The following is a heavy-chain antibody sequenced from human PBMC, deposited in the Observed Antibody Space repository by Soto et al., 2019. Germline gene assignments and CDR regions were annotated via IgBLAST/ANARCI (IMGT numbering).Heavy chain of an antibody. CDR1: GGSFSGYY. J-gene: IGHJ4*02. V-gene: IGHV4-34*01. CDR2: INHSGST. D-gene: IGHD2-21*02. Sequence: PSETLSLTCAVYGGSFSGYYWSWIRQPPGKGLEWIGEINHSGSTNYNPSLKSRVTISVDTSKNQFSLKLSSVTAADTAVYYCARNRVTQSDYWGQGTLVTVSS. CDR3: ARNRVTQSDY.